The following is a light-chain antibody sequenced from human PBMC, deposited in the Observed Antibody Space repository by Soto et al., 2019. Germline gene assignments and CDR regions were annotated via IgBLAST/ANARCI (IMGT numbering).Light chain of an antibody. J-gene: IGLJ1*01. CDR3: VSFAGGTYV. CDR2: DVN. Sequence: QPPSASGSPGQSVTISCTGTSSDVGAYIFVSWYQQHPGKAPKLLIYDVNRRPPGVPDRFFGSKSGNTASLTVSGLQAEDEADYYCVSFAGGTYVFGTGTKVTVL. V-gene: IGLV2-8*01. CDR1: SSDVGAYIF.